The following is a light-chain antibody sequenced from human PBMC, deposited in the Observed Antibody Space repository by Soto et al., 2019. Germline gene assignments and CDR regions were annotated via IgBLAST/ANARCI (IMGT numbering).Light chain of an antibody. CDR3: MQGTHWPIT. CDR2: LAS. J-gene: IGKJ5*01. Sequence: SASVGDIVNISCRASQDIRSAIGWYQQKPGRAPSLLIYLASYLQAGVPARFSGSGSGTDFALKISRVEAEDVGVYYCMQGTHWPITFGQGTRLEIK. V-gene: IGKV1-6*02. CDR1: QDIRSA.